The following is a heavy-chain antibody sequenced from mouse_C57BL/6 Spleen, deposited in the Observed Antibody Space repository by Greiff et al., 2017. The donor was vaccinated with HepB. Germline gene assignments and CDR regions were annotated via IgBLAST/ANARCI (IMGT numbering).Heavy chain of an antibody. CDR1: GFTFTDYY. CDR3: ARYTTVDAYDAMDY. V-gene: IGHV7-3*01. CDR2: IRNKANGYTT. Sequence: EVQLVESGGGLVQPGGSLSLSCAASGFTFTDYYMSWVRQPPGKGLEWLGFIRNKANGYTTEYSVSVKGRFTISRDNSQSILYLQMNALRAEDSATYYCARYTTVDAYDAMDYWGQGTPVTVSA. D-gene: IGHD1-1*01. J-gene: IGHJ4*01.